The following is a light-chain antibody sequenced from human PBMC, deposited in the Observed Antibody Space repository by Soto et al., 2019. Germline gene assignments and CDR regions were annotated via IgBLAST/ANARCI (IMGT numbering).Light chain of an antibody. CDR1: QSISSW. V-gene: IGKV1-5*01. Sequence: DIQMTQSPSTLSASVGDRVTITCRASQSISSWLAWYQQKPGKAPKLLIYDASSLGSGVPSRFSGSGSGTEFTLTISSLQPDDFATYYCQQYNSYSYTFGQGTK. CDR2: DAS. J-gene: IGKJ2*01. CDR3: QQYNSYSYT.